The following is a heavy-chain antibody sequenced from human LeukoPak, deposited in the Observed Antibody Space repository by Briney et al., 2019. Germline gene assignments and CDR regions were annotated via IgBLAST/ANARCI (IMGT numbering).Heavy chain of an antibody. CDR1: GFTFSTYW. Sequence: GGSLRLSCAASGFTFSTYWMHWVRQAPGKGLVWVSRTDSDGSTTDYADSVKGRFTISSDNAKNTVYLQMNSLRAEDTAVYYCAGTGCSGGSCYSDYMDVWGKGTTVTVSS. CDR3: AGTGCSGGSCYSDYMDV. V-gene: IGHV3-74*01. CDR2: TDSDGSTT. J-gene: IGHJ6*03. D-gene: IGHD2-15*01.